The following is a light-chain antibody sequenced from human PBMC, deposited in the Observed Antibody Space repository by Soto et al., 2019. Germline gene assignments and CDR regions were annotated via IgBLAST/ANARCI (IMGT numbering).Light chain of an antibody. CDR2: EVT. V-gene: IGLV2-14*01. J-gene: IGLJ3*02. Sequence: QSALTQPASVSGSPGQSITISCTGTSSDVGASKYDSWYQQHPGKTPKLILYEVTNRPSEISSRFSGSKSGNTASLTISGLQAEDEADYYCSSHRSNTTLLVFGGGTKLTVL. CDR1: SSDVGASKY. CDR3: SSHRSNTTLLV.